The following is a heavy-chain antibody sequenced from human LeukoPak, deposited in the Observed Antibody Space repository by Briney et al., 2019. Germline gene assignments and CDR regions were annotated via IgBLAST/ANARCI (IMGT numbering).Heavy chain of an antibody. J-gene: IGHJ4*02. D-gene: IGHD6-13*01. CDR1: GYTFTGYY. CDR3: ARVAAAGTPNIDY. V-gene: IGHV1-2*02. Sequence: ASVKVSCKASGYTFTGYYMHWVRQAPGQGLEWMGWINPNSGGTNYAQKFQGRVTMTRDTSISTAYMELSRLRSDDTAVYYCARVAAAGTPNIDYWGQGTLVTVSS. CDR2: INPNSGGT.